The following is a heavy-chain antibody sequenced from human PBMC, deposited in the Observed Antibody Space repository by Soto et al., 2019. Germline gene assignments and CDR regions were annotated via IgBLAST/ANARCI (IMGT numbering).Heavy chain of an antibody. Sequence: QVQLVESGGGVVQPGKSLRLSCAASGFTFSSYGMHWVRQAPGKGLEWVTVIWYDGTTRYYADSVKGRFTISRDNFKNTLYLQMNSLGAEDAAVYYCAREKVWGGYYGMDYNCMDVWGQGTTVTVSS. CDR2: IWYDGTTR. J-gene: IGHJ6*02. V-gene: IGHV3-33*01. CDR1: GFTFSSYG. D-gene: IGHD3-16*01. CDR3: AREKVWGGYYGMDYNCMDV.